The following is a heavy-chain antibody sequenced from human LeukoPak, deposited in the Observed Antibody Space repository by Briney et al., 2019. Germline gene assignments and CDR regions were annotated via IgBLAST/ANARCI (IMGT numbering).Heavy chain of an antibody. CDR3: ARGPNSNWSGLDF. CDR1: GFSFSGHW. J-gene: IGHJ4*02. D-gene: IGHD6-6*01. CDR2: ISPTGSTT. Sequence: GGSLRLSCTASGFSFSGHWMHWARQLPGKGLVWVSRISPTGSTTSYADSVKGRFTVSRDNAKNTLYQQVNNLRAEDTAVYYCARGPNSNWSGLDFWGQGTLLTVSS. V-gene: IGHV3-74*01.